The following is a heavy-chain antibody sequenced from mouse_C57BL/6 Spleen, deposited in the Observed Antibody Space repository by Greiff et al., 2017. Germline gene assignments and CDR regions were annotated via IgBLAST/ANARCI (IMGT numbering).Heavy chain of an antibody. CDR1: GYTFTSYW. Sequence: QVQLQQPGAELVRPGTSVKLSCKASGYTFTSYWMHWVKQRPGQGLEWIGVIDPSDSYTNYNQKFQGKATLTVDTSSSTAYMQLSSLTSEDSAVYYCAREEGLRRGGFAYWGQGTLVTVSA. CDR3: AREEGLRRGGFAY. J-gene: IGHJ3*01. D-gene: IGHD2-4*01. CDR2: IDPSDSYT. V-gene: IGHV1-59*01.